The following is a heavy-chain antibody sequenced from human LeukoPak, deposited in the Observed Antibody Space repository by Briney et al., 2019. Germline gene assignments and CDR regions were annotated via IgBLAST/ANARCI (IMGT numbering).Heavy chain of an antibody. CDR2: ISSSGSTI. Sequence: GGSLRLSCAASGFTFSDYYMSWIRQAPGKGLEWVSYISSSGSTIYYADSVKDRFTISRDNAKNSLYLQMNSLRAEDTAVYYCASYCSGGSCYSDFDYWGQGTLVTVSS. V-gene: IGHV3-11*01. D-gene: IGHD2-15*01. CDR3: ASYCSGGSCYSDFDY. J-gene: IGHJ4*02. CDR1: GFTFSDYY.